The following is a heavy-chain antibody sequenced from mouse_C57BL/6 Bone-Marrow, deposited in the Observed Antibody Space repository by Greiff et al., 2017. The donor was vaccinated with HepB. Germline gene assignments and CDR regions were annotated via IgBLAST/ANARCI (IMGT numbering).Heavy chain of an antibody. D-gene: IGHD1-1*01. CDR1: GYTFTGYW. J-gene: IGHJ1*03. CDR3: ARDEGDYYGSSSRYFDV. Sequence: QVQLQQSGAELMKPGASVKLSCKVTGYTFTGYWLEWVKQRPGHGLEWIGEILLGSGSTNYNEKSKGQATFTADTSSKTAYMQLSSLTAEDSAIYYCARDEGDYYGSSSRYFDVWGTGTTVTVSS. CDR2: ILLGSGST. V-gene: IGHV1-9*01.